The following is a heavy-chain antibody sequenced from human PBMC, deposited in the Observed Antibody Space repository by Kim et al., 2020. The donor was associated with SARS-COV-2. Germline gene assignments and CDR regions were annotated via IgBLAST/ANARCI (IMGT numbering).Heavy chain of an antibody. CDR2: MNPKSGGT. CDR3: ARDMYRAGIVAF. J-gene: IGHJ4*02. V-gene: IGHV1-2*06. Sequence: ASVKVSCLASGYIFTGYYIHWVRQAPGQGLEWVGRMNPKSGGTDYAQKFQGRVTMTSDTTIDTAFMELTRLRADDTAFYYCARDMYRAGIVAFWGQGTLVTVSS. D-gene: IGHD3-22*01. CDR1: GYIFTGYY.